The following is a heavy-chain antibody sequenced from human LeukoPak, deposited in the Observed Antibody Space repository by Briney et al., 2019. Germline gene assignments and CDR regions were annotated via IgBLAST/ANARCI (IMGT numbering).Heavy chain of an antibody. CDR1: GFTFNNYA. CDR3: ARATGGSYYDADYYYGLDV. D-gene: IGHD1-26*01. CDR2: IAFDGINN. Sequence: GGSLRLSCAASGFTFNNYAMHWVRQAPGKGMEWVAIIAFDGINNYYTGSVKGRFTISRDNSKSTLYLQMNSLRPEDSAVYYCARATGGSYYDADYYYGLDVWGQGTTVTVS. V-gene: IGHV3-30*04. J-gene: IGHJ6*02.